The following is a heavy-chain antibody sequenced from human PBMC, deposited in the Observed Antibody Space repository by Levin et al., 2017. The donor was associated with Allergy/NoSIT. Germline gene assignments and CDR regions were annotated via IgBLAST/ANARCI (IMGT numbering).Heavy chain of an antibody. J-gene: IGHJ4*02. CDR2: IKQDGSEK. V-gene: IGHV3-7*01. Sequence: QTGGSLRLSCAASGFTFSNYWMSWVRQAPGKGLEWVANIKQDGSEKYYVDSVKGRFTISRDNAKNSLFLQMNSLRAEDTAVFYCAREGSYIDSFDFWGQGILVTVSS. CDR1: GFTFSNYW. D-gene: IGHD1-26*01. CDR3: AREGSYIDSFDF.